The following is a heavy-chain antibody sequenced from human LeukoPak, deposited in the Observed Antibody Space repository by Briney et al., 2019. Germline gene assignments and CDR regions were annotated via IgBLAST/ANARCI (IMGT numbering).Heavy chain of an antibody. CDR1: GGSISSYY. D-gene: IGHD4-17*01. CDR2: IYTSGST. J-gene: IGHJ3*02. V-gene: IGHV4-4*07. CDR3: ARLNADYGYYGPHDAFDI. Sequence: SETLSLTCTVSGGSISSYYWSWIRQPAGKGLERIGRIYTSGSTNYNPSLKSRVTMSVDTSKNQFSLKLSSVTAADTAVYYCARLNADYGYYGPHDAFDIWGQGTLVAVSS.